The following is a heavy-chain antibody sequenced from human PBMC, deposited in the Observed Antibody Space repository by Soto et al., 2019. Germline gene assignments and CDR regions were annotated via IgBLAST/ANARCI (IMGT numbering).Heavy chain of an antibody. Sequence: SVKVSCKASGGTFSSYAISWVRQAPGQGLEWMGGIIPIFGTANYAQKFQGRVTITADESTSTAYMELSSLRSEDTAVYYCARVNSGSYFPFDYWGQGTLVTVSS. CDR2: IIPIFGTA. V-gene: IGHV1-69*13. D-gene: IGHD1-26*01. CDR3: ARVNSGSYFPFDY. J-gene: IGHJ4*02. CDR1: GGTFSSYA.